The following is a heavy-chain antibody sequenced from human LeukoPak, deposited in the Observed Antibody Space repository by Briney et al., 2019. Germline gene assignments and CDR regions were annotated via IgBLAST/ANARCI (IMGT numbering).Heavy chain of an antibody. CDR2: ISGSGSST. CDR3: AKWTRDFNYYDSSGYFDY. J-gene: IGHJ4*02. CDR1: GFTFSTYA. D-gene: IGHD3-22*01. Sequence: GGSLRLSCAASGFTFSTYAMSWVRQAPGKGLEWVSAISGSGSSTYYADSVKGRFTISRDNSKNTLYLQMNSLRAEDTAVYYCAKWTRDFNYYDSSGYFDYWGQGTLVTVSS. V-gene: IGHV3-23*01.